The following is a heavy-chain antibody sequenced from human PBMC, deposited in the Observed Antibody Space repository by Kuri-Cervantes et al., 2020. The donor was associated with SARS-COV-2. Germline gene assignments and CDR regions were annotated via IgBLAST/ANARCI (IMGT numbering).Heavy chain of an antibody. CDR1: GYSISSGYY. Sequence: ESLKISCTVSGYSISSGYYWGWIRQPPGKGLEWIGSIYHSGSTYYNPSLKSRVTISVDTSKNQFSLKLSSVTAADTAVYYCARDRSGIAAAGILFNYWGQGTLVTVSS. CDR3: ARDRSGIAAAGILFNY. CDR2: IYHSGST. J-gene: IGHJ4*02. D-gene: IGHD6-13*01. V-gene: IGHV4-38-2*02.